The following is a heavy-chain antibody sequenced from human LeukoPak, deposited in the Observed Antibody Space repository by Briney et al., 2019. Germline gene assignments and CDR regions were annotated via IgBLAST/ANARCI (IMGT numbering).Heavy chain of an antibody. CDR2: INHSGST. D-gene: IGHD3-22*01. J-gene: IGHJ3*01. CDR1: GGSFSGYY. V-gene: IGHV4-34*01. CDR3: ALSDYYDSSGYSY. Sequence: PSETLSLTCAVYGGSFSGYYRSWIRQPPGKGLEWIGEINHSGSTNYNPSLKSRVTISVDTSKNQFSLKLSSVTAADTAVYYCALSDYYDSSGYSYWGQGTMVTVSS.